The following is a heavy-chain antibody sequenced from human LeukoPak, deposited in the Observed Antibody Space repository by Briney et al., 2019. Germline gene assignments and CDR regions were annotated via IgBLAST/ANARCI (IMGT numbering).Heavy chain of an antibody. V-gene: IGHV1-8*01. CDR3: ARFLLLRYFDWSAGY. CDR1: GYTFTSYD. CDR2: MNPNSGNT. Sequence: ASVKVSCKASGYTFTSYDINWVRQATGQGLEWMGWMNPNSGNTGYAQKFQGRVTMTRDTSTSTVYMELSSLRSEDTAVYYCARFLLLRYFDWSAGYWGQGTLVTVSS. D-gene: IGHD3-9*01. J-gene: IGHJ4*02.